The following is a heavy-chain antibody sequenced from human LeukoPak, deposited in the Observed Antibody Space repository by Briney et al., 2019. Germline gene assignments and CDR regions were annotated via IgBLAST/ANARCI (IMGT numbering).Heavy chain of an antibody. D-gene: IGHD6-6*01. V-gene: IGHV3-74*01. J-gene: IGHJ4*02. Sequence: GESLRLSCAASGFTFDDYGMSWVRQAPGKGLVWVSRINSDGSSTTYADSVKGRFTISRDNAKNTLYLQMNSLRAEDTAVYYCARGGVYSTSAVDYWGQGTLVTVSS. CDR2: INSDGSST. CDR3: ARGGVYSTSAVDY. CDR1: GFTFDDYG.